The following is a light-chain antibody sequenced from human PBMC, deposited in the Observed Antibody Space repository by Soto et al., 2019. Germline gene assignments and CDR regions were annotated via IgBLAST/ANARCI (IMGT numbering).Light chain of an antibody. CDR1: QSISSW. Sequence: DIQMTQSPPTLSASAGDRVTITCRASQSISSWLAWYQQKLGRAPRLLIYDASSLESGVPSRFSGSGSGTDFTLTISSLQPEDFATYYCQQLESYPSTFGGGTKVDIK. V-gene: IGKV1-5*01. J-gene: IGKJ4*01. CDR2: DAS. CDR3: QQLESYPST.